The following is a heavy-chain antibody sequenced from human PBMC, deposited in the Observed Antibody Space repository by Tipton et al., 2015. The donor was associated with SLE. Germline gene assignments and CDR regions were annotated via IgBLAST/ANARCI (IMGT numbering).Heavy chain of an antibody. V-gene: IGHV4-39*07. D-gene: IGHD6-13*01. J-gene: IGHJ3*02. Sequence: TLSLTCTVSGGSISSSSYYWGWIRQPPGKGLEWIGSIYYSGSTYYNPSLKSRVTISVDTSKNQFSLKLSSVTAADTAVYYCARVTGAAAGSDAFDIWGQGTMVTVSS. CDR3: ARVTGAAAGSDAFDI. CDR1: GGSISSSSYY. CDR2: IYYSGST.